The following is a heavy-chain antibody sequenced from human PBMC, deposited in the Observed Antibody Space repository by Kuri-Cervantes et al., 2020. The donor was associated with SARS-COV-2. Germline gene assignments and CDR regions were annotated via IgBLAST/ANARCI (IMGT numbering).Heavy chain of an antibody. D-gene: IGHD5-12*01. CDR1: GGSFSGYY. CDR3: ARHLDIVLTTPPPLDH. J-gene: IGHJ4*02. CDR2: INHSGST. Sequence: ESLKISCAVYGGSFSGYYWSWIRQPPGKGLEWIGEINHSGSTNYNPSLKSRVTISVDTSKNQFSLQLRSVTAADTAVYYCARHLDIVLTTPPPLDHWGQGTLVTVSS. V-gene: IGHV4-34*01.